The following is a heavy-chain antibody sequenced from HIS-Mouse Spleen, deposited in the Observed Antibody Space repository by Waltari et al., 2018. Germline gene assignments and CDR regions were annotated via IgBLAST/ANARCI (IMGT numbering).Heavy chain of an antibody. J-gene: IGHJ5*02. Sequence: QVQLVQSGAEVKKPGASVKGSGKASGYTFTGYYMHWVRQAPGQGLEWMGWINPNSGGTNYAQKFQGRVTMTRDTSISTAYMELSRLRSDDTAVYYCARALGSSWYEWFDPWGQGTLVTVSS. CDR3: ARALGSSWYEWFDP. V-gene: IGHV1-2*02. CDR2: INPNSGGT. D-gene: IGHD6-13*01. CDR1: GYTFTGYY.